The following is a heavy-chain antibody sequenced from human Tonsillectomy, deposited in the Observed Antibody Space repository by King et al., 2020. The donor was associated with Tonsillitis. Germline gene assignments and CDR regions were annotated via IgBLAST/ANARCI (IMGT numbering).Heavy chain of an antibody. V-gene: IGHV4-59*11. CDR2: FYHSGST. CDR3: ARDRGDAYGAFDI. D-gene: IGHD4-17*01. J-gene: IGHJ3*02. CDR1: GDSISSHY. Sequence: QLQESGPGLVKPSETLSLTCTVSGDSISSHYWSWLRQPPGKGLEWIGYFYHSGSTTYNPSLKSRVTISVDTSKNQFSLKLGSVTVADTAVYYCARDRGDAYGAFDIWGLGTMVTVSS.